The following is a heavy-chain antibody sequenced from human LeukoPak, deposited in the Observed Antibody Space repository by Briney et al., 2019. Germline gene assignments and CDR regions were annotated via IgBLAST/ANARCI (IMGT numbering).Heavy chain of an antibody. V-gene: IGHV3-30*02. CDR1: GFTFSDYG. D-gene: IGHD6-19*01. Sequence: GGSLRLSCAASGFTFSDYGMHWVRQAPGKGLEWVTFIKFDGTTNYADSVRGRFTISKDNSKNTLYLQMNSLRAEDTAVYYCAKVALAVAGIFDYWGQGTLVTVSS. J-gene: IGHJ4*02. CDR2: IKFDGTTN. CDR3: AKVALAVAGIFDY.